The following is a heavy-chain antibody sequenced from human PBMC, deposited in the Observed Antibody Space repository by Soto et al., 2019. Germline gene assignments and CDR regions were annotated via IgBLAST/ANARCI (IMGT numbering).Heavy chain of an antibody. V-gene: IGHV3-30-3*01. Sequence: PGGSLRLSCAASGFAFSSYAMHWVRQAPGKGLEWVAVISYDGSNKYYADSVKGRFTISRDNSKNTLYLQMNSLRAEDTAVYYCASEVYYDSSGYFDAFDIWGQGTMVTVSS. J-gene: IGHJ3*02. CDR2: ISYDGSNK. D-gene: IGHD3-22*01. CDR1: GFAFSSYA. CDR3: ASEVYYDSSGYFDAFDI.